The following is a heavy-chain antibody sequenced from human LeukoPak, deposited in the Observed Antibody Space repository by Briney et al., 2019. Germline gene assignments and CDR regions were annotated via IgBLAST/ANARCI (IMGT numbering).Heavy chain of an antibody. CDR3: ARGRDSGSYEIPFDY. V-gene: IGHV4-34*01. CDR2: INHSGST. Sequence: SETLSLTCAVYGGSFSGYYWSWIRQPPGKGLEWIGEINHSGSTNYNPSLKSRVTISVDTSKNQFSLKLSSVTAADTAVYYCARGRDSGSYEIPFDYWGQGTLVTVSS. D-gene: IGHD1-26*01. J-gene: IGHJ4*02. CDR1: GGSFSGYY.